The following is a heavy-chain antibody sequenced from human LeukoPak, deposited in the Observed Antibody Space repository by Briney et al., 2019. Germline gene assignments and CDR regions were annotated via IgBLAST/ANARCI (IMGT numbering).Heavy chain of an antibody. CDR3: ARSPDILTGEKFDY. Sequence: SVKVSCKASGGTFSSYAISWVRQAPGQGLEWMGGIIPIFGTANYAQKFQGRVTITADESTSTAYMELSRLRFDDTAVYYCARSPDILTGEKFDYWGQGTLVTVSS. CDR2: IIPIFGTA. J-gene: IGHJ4*02. V-gene: IGHV1-69*13. D-gene: IGHD3-9*01. CDR1: GGTFSSYA.